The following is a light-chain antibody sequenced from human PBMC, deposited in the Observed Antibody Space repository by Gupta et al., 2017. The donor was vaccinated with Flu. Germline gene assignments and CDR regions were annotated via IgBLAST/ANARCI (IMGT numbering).Light chain of an antibody. CDR3: CSYADDKTLL. CDR1: NDDVGKYNL. Sequence: SITISCTGTNDDVGKYNLVSWYQQRPGKVPKRSIYEGSKWPADIPTRVSGSKSGTTASLTISGLEAEDEADYYYCSYADDKTLLFGGGTRLTVL. V-gene: IGLV2-23*01. J-gene: IGLJ3*02. CDR2: EGS.